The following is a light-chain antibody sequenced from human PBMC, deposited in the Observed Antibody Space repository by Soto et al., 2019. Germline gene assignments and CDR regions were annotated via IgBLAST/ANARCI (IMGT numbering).Light chain of an antibody. J-gene: IGKJ1*01. Sequence: DIQMTQSPSTLSVSVGDRVTITCRASQDIDISLAWYQQKPGKAPKLLIYKASTLKSGVPSRFSGSGSRTEFTLTISSLQPDDFATYYCQHYNSYSEAFGQGTKVDI. CDR3: QHYNSYSEA. CDR1: QDIDIS. V-gene: IGKV1-5*03. CDR2: KAS.